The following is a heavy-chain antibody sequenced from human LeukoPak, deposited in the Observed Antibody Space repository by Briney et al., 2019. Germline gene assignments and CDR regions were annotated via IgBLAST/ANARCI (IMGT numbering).Heavy chain of an antibody. V-gene: IGHV3-30*18. CDR1: GFTFSSLV. D-gene: IGHD2-2*01. CDR2: IAHVGSNK. CDR3: AKSMGSTRFDDAFDI. J-gene: IGHJ3*02. Sequence: PGRSLRLSCAASGFTFSSLVMHWVRPAPGKGLEWGALIAHVGSNKYYADSVKGRFTISRDNSKNTLYLQMNTLRAEDSALYYCAKSMGSTRFDDAFDIWGQGTMVTVSS.